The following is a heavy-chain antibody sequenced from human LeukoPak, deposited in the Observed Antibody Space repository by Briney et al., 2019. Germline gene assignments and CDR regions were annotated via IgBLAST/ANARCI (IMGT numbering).Heavy chain of an antibody. D-gene: IGHD3-10*01. Sequence: PSETLSLTCTVSGGSISSSSYYWGWIRQPPGKGLEWIGSIYYSGSTYYNPSLKSRVTISVDASKNQFSLKLSSVTAADTAVYYCAREDGSGGGGYYMDVWGKGTTVTVSS. CDR1: GGSISSSSYY. CDR2: IYYSGST. J-gene: IGHJ6*03. V-gene: IGHV4-39*07. CDR3: AREDGSGGGGYYMDV.